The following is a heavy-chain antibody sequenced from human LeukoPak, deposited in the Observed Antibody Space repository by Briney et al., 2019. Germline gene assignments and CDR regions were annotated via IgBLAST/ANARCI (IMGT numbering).Heavy chain of an antibody. D-gene: IGHD2-2*02. CDR1: GGSISSSSYY. J-gene: IGHJ4*02. Sequence: SETLSLTCTVSGGSISSSSYYWGWIRQPPGKGLEWIGSIYYRGSTYYNPSLKSRVTISVDTSKNQFSLKLSSVTAADTAVYYCARVDGDIVEVPAAIHQSYYFDYWGQGTLVTVSS. CDR3: ARVDGDIVEVPAAIHQSYYFDY. CDR2: IYYRGST. V-gene: IGHV4-39*07.